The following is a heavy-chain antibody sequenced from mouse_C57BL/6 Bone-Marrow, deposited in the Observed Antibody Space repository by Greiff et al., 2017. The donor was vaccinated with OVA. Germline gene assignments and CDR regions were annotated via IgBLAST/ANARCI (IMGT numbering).Heavy chain of an antibody. CDR2: LHPSDSDT. CDR3: AIEAAYYSNYEYYAMDY. V-gene: IGHV1-74*01. D-gene: IGHD2-5*01. J-gene: IGHJ4*01. Sequence: VQLQQPGAELVKPGASVKVSCKASGYTFTSYWMHWVKQRPGQGLEWIGRLHPSDSDTHSNPKFKGKATLTVDKSSSTAYMQLSSLTSEDSSVYYCAIEAAYYSNYEYYAMDYWGQGTSVTVSS. CDR1: GYTFTSYW.